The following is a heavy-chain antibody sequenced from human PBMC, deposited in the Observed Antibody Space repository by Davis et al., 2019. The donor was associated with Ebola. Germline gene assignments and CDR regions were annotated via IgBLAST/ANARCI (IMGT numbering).Heavy chain of an antibody. J-gene: IGHJ6*02. V-gene: IGHV1-69*06. CDR3: ARAAISGSQRKLYYGMDV. D-gene: IGHD1-26*01. CDR1: GDTFSSYG. Sequence: SVKVSCKASGDTFSSYGINWVRQAPGQGLEWMGGIIPMFGTANYAQKFQGRVTITADKSTSTAYMELSSLRSEDTAVYYCARAAISGSQRKLYYGMDVWGQGTTVTVSS. CDR2: IIPMFGTA.